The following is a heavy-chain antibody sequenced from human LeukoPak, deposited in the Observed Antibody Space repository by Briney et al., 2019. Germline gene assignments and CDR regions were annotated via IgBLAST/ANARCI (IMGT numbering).Heavy chain of an antibody. Sequence: GGSLRLSCAASGFTFSTYAMHWVRQAPGEELEYISGVTSDGGTTYHADSVKGRFTISRDNSKNTLYLQMSSLRVEDTAVYYCVKVSSTVGATYFDYWGQGTLVTVSS. CDR1: GFTFSTYA. D-gene: IGHD1-26*01. CDR3: VKVSSTVGATYFDY. V-gene: IGHV3-64D*06. J-gene: IGHJ4*02. CDR2: VTSDGGTT.